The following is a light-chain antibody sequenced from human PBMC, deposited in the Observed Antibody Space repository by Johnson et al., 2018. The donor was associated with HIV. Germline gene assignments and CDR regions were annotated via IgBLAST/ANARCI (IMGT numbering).Light chain of an antibody. V-gene: IGLV1-51*01. J-gene: IGLJ1*01. CDR1: SSNIGNNY. CDR2: DNN. CDR3: GTWDSSLSAGRA. Sequence: QSVLTQPPSVSAAPGQKVTISCSGSSSNIGNNYVSWYQQLPGTAPKLLIYDNNKRPSGIPDRFSGSKSGTSATLGITGLQTGDEAVYYCGTWDSSLSAGRAVGTGTKVTVL.